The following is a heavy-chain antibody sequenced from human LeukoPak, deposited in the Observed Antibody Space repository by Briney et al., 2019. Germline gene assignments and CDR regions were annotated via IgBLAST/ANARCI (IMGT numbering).Heavy chain of an antibody. Sequence: GGSLRLSCAASGFTFSSYSMNWVRQAPGKGLEWVSSISSSSSYIYYADSVKGRFTISRDNAKNSLYLQMNSLRAEDTAVYYCARDLNYDILTGYVGNYFDYWGQGTLVTVSS. J-gene: IGHJ4*02. CDR1: GFTFSSYS. V-gene: IGHV3-21*01. D-gene: IGHD3-9*01. CDR3: ARDLNYDILTGYVGNYFDY. CDR2: ISSSSSYI.